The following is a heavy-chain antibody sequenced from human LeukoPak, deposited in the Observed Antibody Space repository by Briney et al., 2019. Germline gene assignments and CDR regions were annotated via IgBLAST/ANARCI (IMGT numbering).Heavy chain of an antibody. CDR3: ARDPGDSYWYFDL. CDR1: GFTVSNTY. Sequence: GGSLRLSCAASGFTVSNTYMSWVRQAPGKGLEWVSVIYSGGGTNYADSVKGRFTISRDNSRNTLYLQMNSLRAEDTAVYYCARDPGDSYWYFDLWGRGTLVTVSS. CDR2: IYSGGGT. V-gene: IGHV3-66*01. J-gene: IGHJ2*01. D-gene: IGHD7-27*01.